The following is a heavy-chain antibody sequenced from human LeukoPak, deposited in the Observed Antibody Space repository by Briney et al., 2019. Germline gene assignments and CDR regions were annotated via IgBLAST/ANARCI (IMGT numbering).Heavy chain of an antibody. D-gene: IGHD3/OR15-3a*01. V-gene: IGHV3-7*03. Sequence: PGGSLRLSCVVSRFTFSNYWMSWVRQAPGKGLEWVANIKQDGSEKYYVDSVKGRFTISRDNAKNSLYLQMNSLRAEDTAVYYCAREAAVYGLAPLDYWGQGTLVTVSS. CDR3: AREAAVYGLAPLDY. CDR1: RFTFSNYW. J-gene: IGHJ4*02. CDR2: IKQDGSEK.